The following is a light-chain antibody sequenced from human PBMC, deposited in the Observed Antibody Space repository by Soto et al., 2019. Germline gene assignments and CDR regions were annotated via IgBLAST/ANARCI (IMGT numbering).Light chain of an antibody. CDR2: DNN. J-gene: IGLJ1*01. CDR1: SSNIGNNF. Sequence: QAVLTQPSSGSAAPEQKVTISCYGISSNIGNNFVSWYQHLPGTAPKLLIYDNNKRPSGIPDRFSGSKSGTSATLGITGLQTGDEADYYCGTWENSVSPYVFGSGTKVTVL. V-gene: IGLV1-51*01. CDR3: GTWENSVSPYV.